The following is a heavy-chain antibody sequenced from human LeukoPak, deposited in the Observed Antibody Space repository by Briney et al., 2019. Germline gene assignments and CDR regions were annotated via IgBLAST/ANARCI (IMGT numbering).Heavy chain of an antibody. V-gene: IGHV3-66*02. CDR3: AGDIGDSSGYWDYFDS. D-gene: IGHD6-25*01. CDR2: FLSGGTT. J-gene: IGHJ4*02. Sequence: GGSLTLSCAASGFTVTSHDVGWVRQAPGKGLEWVSVFLSGGTTRYADSVSGRSTISRDSSKNTVFLQINGLRDEDTAVYYYAGDIGDSSGYWDYFDSWGQGTLVTVSS. CDR1: GFTVTSHD.